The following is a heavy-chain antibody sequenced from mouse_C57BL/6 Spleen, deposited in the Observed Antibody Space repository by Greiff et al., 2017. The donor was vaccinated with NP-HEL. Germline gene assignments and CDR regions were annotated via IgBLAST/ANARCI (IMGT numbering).Heavy chain of an antibody. D-gene: IGHD1-1*01. Sequence: EVQLQQSGEGLVKPGGSLKLSCAASGFTFSSYAMSWVRQTPEKRLEWVAYISSGGDYIYYAATVKGRFTISRDNARNTLYLQMSSLKSEDTAMYYCTRDYYGSFRYFDVWGTGTTVTVSS. CDR1: GFTFSSYA. CDR3: TRDYYGSFRYFDV. CDR2: ISSGGDYI. V-gene: IGHV5-9-1*02. J-gene: IGHJ1*03.